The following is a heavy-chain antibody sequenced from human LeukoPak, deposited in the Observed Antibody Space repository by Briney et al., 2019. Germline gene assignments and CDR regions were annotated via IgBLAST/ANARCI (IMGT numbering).Heavy chain of an antibody. CDR1: GFTFSNYA. Sequence: PGGSLRLSCAASGFTFSNYAMTWVRQVPGKGLEWVSTISDSGGTTYYTDSVKDRFTISRDNSKNTLYLQMNSLRAEDTAVYYCAKDYFASGSYFDYWGQGTLVTVSS. J-gene: IGHJ4*02. D-gene: IGHD3-10*01. CDR3: AKDYFASGSYFDY. V-gene: IGHV3-23*01. CDR2: ISDSGGTT.